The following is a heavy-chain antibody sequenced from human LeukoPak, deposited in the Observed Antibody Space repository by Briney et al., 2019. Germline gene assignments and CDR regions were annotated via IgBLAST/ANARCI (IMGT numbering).Heavy chain of an antibody. Sequence: PGGSLRLSCEGSGFVFSIYAIHLIRQSPDRGLEWVAVIASDGSYTDYVHSLKDRFTISRDNSKNTVYLDVTSLTPEDAAVYYCAREGTYSDYWSGYFEYWGQGTRVIVSS. D-gene: IGHD3-3*01. CDR3: AREGTYSDYWSGYFEY. J-gene: IGHJ4*02. V-gene: IGHV3-30*04. CDR2: IASDGSYT. CDR1: GFVFSIYA.